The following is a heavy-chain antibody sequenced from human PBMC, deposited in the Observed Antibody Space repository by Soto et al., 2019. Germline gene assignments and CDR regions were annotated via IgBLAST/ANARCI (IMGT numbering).Heavy chain of an antibody. D-gene: IGHD4-17*01. CDR3: ARDGYGDYAAFDY. CDR2: IYYSGST. V-gene: IGHV4-31*03. Sequence: SATLSLTCTVSGGSISSGGYYWSWIRQHPGKGLEWIGYIYYSGSTYYNPSLKSRVTISVDTSKNQFSLKLSSVTAADTAVYYCARDGYGDYAAFDYWGQGTLVTVSS. CDR1: GGSISSGGYY. J-gene: IGHJ4*02.